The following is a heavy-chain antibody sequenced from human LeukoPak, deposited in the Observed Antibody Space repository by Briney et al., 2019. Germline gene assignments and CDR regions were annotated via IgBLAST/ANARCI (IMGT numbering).Heavy chain of an antibody. V-gene: IGHV1-69*13. J-gene: IGHJ4*02. D-gene: IGHD3-16*01. CDR1: GGTFSSYA. Sequence: SVKVSCKASGGTFSSYAISWVRQAPGQGLEWMGGIIPIFGTANYAQKFQGRVTITADESTSTAYMELSSLRSEDTAVYYCATYYVGVGGRGHWGPGTLITVSS. CDR3: ATYYVGVGGRGH. CDR2: IIPIFGTA.